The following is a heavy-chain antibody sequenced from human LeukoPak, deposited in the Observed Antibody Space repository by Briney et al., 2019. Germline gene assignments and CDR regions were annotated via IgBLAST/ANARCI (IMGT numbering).Heavy chain of an antibody. J-gene: IGHJ4*02. D-gene: IGHD2-2*01. CDR3: AKATCSSTSCYRNFEY. V-gene: IGHV3-23*01. CDR2: ISASGGTT. CDR1: GFTFSRYA. Sequence: GGSLRLSCAASGFTFSRYAMGWVRQASGKGLEWDSAISASGGTTYYADSVKGRFTISRDNSKDTLYLQMNSLRAEDTAVYYCAKATCSSTSCYRNFEYWGQGTLVTVSS.